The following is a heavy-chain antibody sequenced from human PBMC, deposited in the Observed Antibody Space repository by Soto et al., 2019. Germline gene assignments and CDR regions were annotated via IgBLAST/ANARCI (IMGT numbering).Heavy chain of an antibody. Sequence: EVQLLESGGGLVQPGGSLRLSCAASGFTFSDYMMSWVRQPPGKGLQWVSGISGSGGSTYYADSVRGRFTISRDNSRNTLFLQMNSLRSEDTAVYYCAKGVRFNWNDVGGYWGQGTLVTVSS. D-gene: IGHD1-20*01. J-gene: IGHJ4*02. CDR2: ISGSGGST. CDR3: AKGVRFNWNDVGGY. V-gene: IGHV3-23*01. CDR1: GFTFSDYM.